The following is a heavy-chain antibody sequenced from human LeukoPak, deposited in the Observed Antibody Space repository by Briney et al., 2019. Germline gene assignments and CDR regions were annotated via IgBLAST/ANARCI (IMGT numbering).Heavy chain of an antibody. Sequence: PGGSLRLSCAASGFTFSSYGMHWVRQAPGKGLEWVAFIRCDGSNKYYADSVKGRFTISRDNSKNTLYLQMNSLRAEDTAVYYCAKDLITIFYYYMDVWGKGATVTISS. CDR2: IRCDGSNK. V-gene: IGHV3-30*02. J-gene: IGHJ6*03. CDR1: GFTFSSYG. CDR3: AKDLITIFYYYMDV. D-gene: IGHD3-9*01.